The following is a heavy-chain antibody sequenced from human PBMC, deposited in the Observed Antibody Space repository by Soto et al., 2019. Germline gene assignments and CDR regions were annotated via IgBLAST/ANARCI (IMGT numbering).Heavy chain of an antibody. V-gene: IGHV3-30*04. Sequence: GGSLRLSCAVSGFIFKNYALNWVRQAPGKGLEWAASITRDGYNKYYADSVKGRFTISRDNSKNTLSLQMTALRVEDSSVYYCTKSSGGSSSVGMDYWGPGTLVTAPQ. D-gene: IGHD6-6*01. CDR3: TKSSGGSSSVGMDY. CDR1: GFIFKNYA. CDR2: ITRDGYNK. J-gene: IGHJ4*02.